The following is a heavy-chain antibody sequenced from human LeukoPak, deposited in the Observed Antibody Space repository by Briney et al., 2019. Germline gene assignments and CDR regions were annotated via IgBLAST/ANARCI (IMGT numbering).Heavy chain of an antibody. D-gene: IGHD3-22*01. V-gene: IGHV1-2*02. CDR1: GYPFTGYY. CDR3: ASCDYYDSSGYMHL. CDR2: INPNSGGT. Sequence: ASVKVSCQASGYPFTGYYMDWVRPAPGQGLEWMGWINPNSGGTNYAQKFQGRVTMTRDTSISTAYMELSRLRSDDTAVYYCASCDYYDSSGYMHLWGQGTLVTVSS. J-gene: IGHJ4*02.